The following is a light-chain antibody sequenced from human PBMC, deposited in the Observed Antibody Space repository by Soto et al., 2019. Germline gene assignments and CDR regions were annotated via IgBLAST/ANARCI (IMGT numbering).Light chain of an antibody. Sequence: QSALTQPASVSGSPGQSITISCTGTSSDVGGYNYVSWYQQHPGKAPKLMIYEVTNRPSGVSNRFSGSKSGNTASLTISGLQAENETPYYCSSYTSSSTVVFGGGTKLTVL. CDR2: EVT. J-gene: IGLJ2*01. V-gene: IGLV2-14*01. CDR3: SSYTSSSTVV. CDR1: SSDVGGYNY.